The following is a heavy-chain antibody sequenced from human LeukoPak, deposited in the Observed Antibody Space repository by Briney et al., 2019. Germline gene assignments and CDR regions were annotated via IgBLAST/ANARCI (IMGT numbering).Heavy chain of an antibody. J-gene: IGHJ3*02. CDR3: ASSEGDGIRDAFDI. CDR2: FDPEDGET. CDR1: GYTLTELS. D-gene: IGHD3-16*01. V-gene: IGHV1-24*01. Sequence: ASVKVSCKVSGYTLTELSMHWVRQAPGKGLEWMGGFDPEDGETIYAQKFQGRVTMTEDTSTDTAYMELSSLRSEDTAVYYCASSEGDGIRDAFDIWGQGTMVTVSS.